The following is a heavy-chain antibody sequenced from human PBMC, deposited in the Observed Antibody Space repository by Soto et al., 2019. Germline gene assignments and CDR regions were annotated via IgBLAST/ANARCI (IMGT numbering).Heavy chain of an antibody. D-gene: IGHD2-2*01. CDR3: GRTLYCSCTSCRDYYGMDV. CDR1: AYSFTSYW. Sequence: GESLKISCKGSAYSFTSYWIGWVRQMPGKGLEWMGIIYPCDSDTRYSPSFQGQVTISADKSISTAYLQWSSLKASDTAMYYCGRTLYCSCTSCRDYYGMDVWGQGTTVTV. CDR2: IYPCDSDT. V-gene: IGHV5-51*01. J-gene: IGHJ6*02.